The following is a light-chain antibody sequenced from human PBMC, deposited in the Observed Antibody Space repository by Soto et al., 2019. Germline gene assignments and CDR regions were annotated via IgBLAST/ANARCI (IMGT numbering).Light chain of an antibody. CDR1: QSVSSNF. CDR3: QNYGPPRYT. J-gene: IGKJ2*01. Sequence: EIVLTQSPGTLSLSPGERATLSCRASQSVSSNFLAWYQQKPGQPPRLLMYGASSRATSIPDRFSGSGSGTDFTLTISRLEPEDFAVYYCQNYGPPRYTFGQGTQLEIK. CDR2: GAS. V-gene: IGKV3-20*01.